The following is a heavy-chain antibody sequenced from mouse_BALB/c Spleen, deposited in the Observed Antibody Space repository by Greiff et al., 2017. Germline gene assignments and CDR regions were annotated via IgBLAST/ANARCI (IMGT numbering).Heavy chain of an antibody. CDR1: GYTFTSYV. D-gene: IGHD3-2*01. Sequence: VQLKESGPELVKPGASVKMSCKASGYTFTSYVMHWVKQKPGQGLEWIGYINPYNDGTKYNEKFKGKATLTSDKSSSTAYMELSSLTSEDSAVYYCAKTARATPYYAMDYWGQGTSVTVSS. J-gene: IGHJ4*01. V-gene: IGHV1-14*01. CDR2: INPYNDGT. CDR3: AKTARATPYYAMDY.